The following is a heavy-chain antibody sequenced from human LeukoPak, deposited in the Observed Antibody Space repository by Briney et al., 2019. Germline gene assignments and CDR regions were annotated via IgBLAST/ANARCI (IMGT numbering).Heavy chain of an antibody. Sequence: SVKVSCKASGGTFSSYAISWVRQAPGQGLEWMGRIIPILGIANYAQKLQGRVTMTTDTSTSTAYMELRSLRSDDTAVYYCATWEYYYDSSGYYDSDYWGQGTLVTVSS. V-gene: IGHV1-69*04. J-gene: IGHJ4*02. CDR3: ATWEYYYDSSGYYDSDY. CDR2: IIPILGIA. D-gene: IGHD3-22*01. CDR1: GGTFSSYA.